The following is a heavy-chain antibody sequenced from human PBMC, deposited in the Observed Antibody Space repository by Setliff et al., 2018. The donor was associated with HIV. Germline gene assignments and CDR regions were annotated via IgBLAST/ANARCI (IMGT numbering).Heavy chain of an antibody. V-gene: IGHV2-5*02. CDR1: GASVNSHYWA. Sequence: TLSLTCTVSGASVNSHYWAWIRQPPGKGLEWLALIYWDDDKRYSPSLKSRLTITKDTSKNQVVLTMTNMDPVDTATYYCAHNHLAVAGSHYFDYWGQGTMVTVSS. D-gene: IGHD6-19*01. CDR3: AHNHLAVAGSHYFDY. CDR2: IYWDDDK. J-gene: IGHJ4*03.